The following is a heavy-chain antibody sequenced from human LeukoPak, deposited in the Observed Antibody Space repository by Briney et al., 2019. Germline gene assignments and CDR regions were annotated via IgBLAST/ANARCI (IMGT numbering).Heavy chain of an antibody. CDR3: ASSLSIVGATSEYFQH. Sequence: SVKVSCKASGGTFSSYAISWVRQAPGQGLEWMGGIIPIFGTANYAQKFQGRVTITADESTSTAYMELSSLRSEDTAVYYCASSLSIVGATSEYFQHWGQGTLVTVSS. D-gene: IGHD1-26*01. CDR2: IIPIFGTA. J-gene: IGHJ1*01. CDR1: GGTFSSYA. V-gene: IGHV1-69*13.